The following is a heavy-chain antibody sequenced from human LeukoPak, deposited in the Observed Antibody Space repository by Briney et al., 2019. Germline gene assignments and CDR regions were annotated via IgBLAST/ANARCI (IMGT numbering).Heavy chain of an antibody. CDR1: GFTFSGYW. Sequence: YPGGSLRLSCAASGFTFSGYWMHWVRQAPGKGLVWVSRINTDGSTTGYADSVKGRFTISRDNAKNTLYLQMSSLRPEDTAVYYCARDTTYYSDRRGYYYYPFDYWGQGTLVTVSS. V-gene: IGHV3-74*01. D-gene: IGHD3-22*01. J-gene: IGHJ4*02. CDR2: INTDGSTT. CDR3: ARDTTYYSDRRGYYYYPFDY.